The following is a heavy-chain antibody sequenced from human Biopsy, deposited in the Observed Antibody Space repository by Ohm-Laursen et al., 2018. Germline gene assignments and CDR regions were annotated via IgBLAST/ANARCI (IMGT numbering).Heavy chain of an antibody. Sequence: ASVKVSCKASGYTFTGNYLHWVRQAPGQGLEWMGWINPNSGDTNYAQKFQGRVTMTRDTSTSTAYMEMSRLRSDDTAVYYCALQSVAQMKNFDYWGQGTLVTVSS. CDR1: GYTFTGNY. J-gene: IGHJ4*02. CDR3: ALQSVAQMKNFDY. CDR2: INPNSGDT. V-gene: IGHV1-2*02. D-gene: IGHD6-19*01.